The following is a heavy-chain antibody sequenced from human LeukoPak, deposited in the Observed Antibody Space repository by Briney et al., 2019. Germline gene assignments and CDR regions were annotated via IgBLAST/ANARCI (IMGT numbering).Heavy chain of an antibody. Sequence: PGGSLRLSCAAAGFSFSSYAMSWVRQAPGKGLEWVSYISGSGGTTYYADSVKGRFTISRDNSKSTLFLQMNSLRGEDTAVYFCAKDRFCGGAGCSDASDLWGQGTMVTVSS. V-gene: IGHV3-23*01. CDR1: GFSFSSYA. D-gene: IGHD2-15*01. CDR2: ISGSGGTT. CDR3: AKDRFCGGAGCSDASDL. J-gene: IGHJ3*01.